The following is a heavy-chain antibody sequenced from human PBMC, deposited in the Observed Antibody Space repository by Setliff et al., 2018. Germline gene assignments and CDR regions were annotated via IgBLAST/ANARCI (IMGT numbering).Heavy chain of an antibody. Sequence: LSLTCTVSGGSINSGVYYWGWIRQPPGKGLEWIGRIYHGGDTYYNASLKSRLTISVDTSKNQFSLKLRSVTAADTAVYYCARTGTYRYFDYWGQGALVSVSS. J-gene: IGHJ4*02. CDR2: IYHGGDT. CDR3: ARTGTYRYFDY. V-gene: IGHV4-39*01. D-gene: IGHD1-1*01. CDR1: GGSINSGVYY.